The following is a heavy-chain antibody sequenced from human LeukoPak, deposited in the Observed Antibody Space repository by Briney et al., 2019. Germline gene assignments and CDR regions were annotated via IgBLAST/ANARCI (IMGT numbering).Heavy chain of an antibody. J-gene: IGHJ3*02. CDR1: GFTFSIYS. D-gene: IGHD3-10*01. V-gene: IGHV3-21*01. Sequence: GGSLRLSCAASGFTFSIYSMNWVRQAPGKGLEWVSSISSSSSYIYYAGSVKGRFTISRDNAKNSLYLQMNSLRAEDTAVYYCARVLFYYGSGSYYDAFDIWGQGTMVTVSS. CDR3: ARVLFYYGSGSYYDAFDI. CDR2: ISSSSSYI.